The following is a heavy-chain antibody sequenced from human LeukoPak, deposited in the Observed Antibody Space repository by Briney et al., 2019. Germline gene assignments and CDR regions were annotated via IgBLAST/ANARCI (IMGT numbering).Heavy chain of an antibody. J-gene: IGHJ4*02. Sequence: SETLSLTCAVYGGSFSGYYWSWIRQPPGKGLEWIGEINHSGSTNYNPSLKSRVTMSVDTSKNQFSLKLSSVTAADTAVYYCARLVVSGDFDYWGQGTLVTVSS. D-gene: IGHD2-21*01. CDR1: GGSFSGYY. CDR3: ARLVVSGDFDY. CDR2: INHSGST. V-gene: IGHV4-34*01.